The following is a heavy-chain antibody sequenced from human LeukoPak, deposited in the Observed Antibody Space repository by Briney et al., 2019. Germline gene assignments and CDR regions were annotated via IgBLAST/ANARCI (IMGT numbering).Heavy chain of an antibody. CDR2: VYHSGST. V-gene: IGHV4-38-2*02. CDR1: GYSISSGYY. J-gene: IGHJ4*02. Sequence: SETLSLTCTVSGYSISSGYYWGWIRQPPGKGLEWIGSVYHSGSTYYNPSLKSRVTISVDTSKNQFSLKLSSVTAADTAVYYCAAEGYYDSSGSGTAIDYWGRGTLVTVSS. D-gene: IGHD3-22*01. CDR3: AAEGYYDSSGSGTAIDY.